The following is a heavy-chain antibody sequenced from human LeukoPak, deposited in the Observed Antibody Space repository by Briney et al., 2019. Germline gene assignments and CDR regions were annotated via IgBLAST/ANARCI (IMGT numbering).Heavy chain of an antibody. J-gene: IGHJ4*02. CDR1: GGSISSSSYY. D-gene: IGHD3-22*01. CDR2: FYYSGST. V-gene: IGHV4-39*02. CDR3: ARDGTYYDSSGYEY. Sequence: SETLSLTCSVSGGSISSSSYYWGWIRQPPGKGLEWIGSFYYSGSTHYNPSLKSRITISVDTSKNQFSLRLSSVTAADTAVYYCARDGTYYDSSGYEYWGQGTLVTVSS.